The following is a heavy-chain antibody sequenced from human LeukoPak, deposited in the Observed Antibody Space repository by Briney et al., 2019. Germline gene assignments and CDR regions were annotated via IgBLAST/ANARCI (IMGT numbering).Heavy chain of an antibody. CDR2: ISAYNGNT. J-gene: IGHJ3*02. CDR1: GYTFTGQY. Sequence: GASVKVSCKASGYTFTGQYMHWVRQAPGQGLEWMGWISAYNGNTNYAQKLQGRVTMTTDTSTSTAYMELRSLRSDDTAVYYCAREMLPYYYDSSGYYVLDAFDIWGQGTMVTVSS. V-gene: IGHV1-18*01. CDR3: AREMLPYYYDSSGYYVLDAFDI. D-gene: IGHD3-22*01.